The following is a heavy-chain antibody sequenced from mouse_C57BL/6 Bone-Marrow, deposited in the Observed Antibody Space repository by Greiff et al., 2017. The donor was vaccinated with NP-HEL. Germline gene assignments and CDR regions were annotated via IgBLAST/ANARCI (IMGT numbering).Heavy chain of an antibody. CDR2: ISSGGSYT. J-gene: IGHJ2*01. V-gene: IGHV5-6*01. CDR1: GFTFSSYG. CDR3: ARPPDY. Sequence: EVQVVESGGDLVKPGGSLKLSCAASGFTFSSYGMSWVRQTPDKRLEWVATISSGGSYTYYPDSVKGRFTISRGNAKNTLYLQMSSLKSEDTAMYYCARPPDYWGQGTTLTVSS.